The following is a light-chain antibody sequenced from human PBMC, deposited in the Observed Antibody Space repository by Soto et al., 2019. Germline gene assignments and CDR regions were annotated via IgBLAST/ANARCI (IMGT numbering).Light chain of an antibody. Sequence: QSALTQPASVSGSPGQSITISCTGTRRDVGGYDYVSWYQQLPGKAPKLMIYEVSNRPSGVSNRFSGSKSGNTASLTISGLQAEDEGDYYCSSYTTSSTWVFGGGTKVTVL. CDR1: RRDVGGYDY. V-gene: IGLV2-14*01. CDR2: EVS. CDR3: SSYTTSSTWV. J-gene: IGLJ3*02.